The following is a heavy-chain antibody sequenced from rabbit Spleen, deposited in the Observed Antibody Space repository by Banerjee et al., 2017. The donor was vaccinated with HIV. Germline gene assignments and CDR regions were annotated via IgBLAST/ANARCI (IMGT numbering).Heavy chain of an antibody. CDR1: GFDFSSYG. CDR3: VRDLGYAGYAAYDYAYFNL. Sequence: QSLEESGGDLVKPGGSLKLSCKASGFDFSSYGVSWVRQAPGKGLEWIGYIDPIFGSTYYASWVNGRFTISSHNAQNTLYLQLNSLTAADTATYFCVRDLGYAGYAAYDYAYFNLWGQGTLVTVS. CDR2: IDPIFGST. D-gene: IGHD7-1*01. J-gene: IGHJ4*01. V-gene: IGHV1S7*01.